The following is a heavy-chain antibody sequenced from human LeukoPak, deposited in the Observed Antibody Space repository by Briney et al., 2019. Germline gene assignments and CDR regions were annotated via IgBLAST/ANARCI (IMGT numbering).Heavy chain of an antibody. Sequence: ASVKVSCKASGYTFTSYGISWVRQAPGQGLEWMGWISAYNGNTNYAQKLQGRVTMTTDTSTSTAYMELRSLRSDDTAVYYCARDQPYYDSSGYYFHWGQGTLVTVSS. CDR1: GYTFTSYG. V-gene: IGHV1-18*01. CDR3: ARDQPYYDSSGYYFH. J-gene: IGHJ4*02. D-gene: IGHD3-22*01. CDR2: ISAYNGNT.